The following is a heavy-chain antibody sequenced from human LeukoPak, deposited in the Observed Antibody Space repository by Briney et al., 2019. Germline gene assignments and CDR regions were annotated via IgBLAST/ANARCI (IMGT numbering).Heavy chain of an antibody. Sequence: SETLSLTCTVSGGSISSSSYYWGWIRQPPGKGLEWIGSIYYSGSTYYNPSLKSRVTISVDTSKNQFSLKLSSLTAADTAVYYCATIGVTYYYDSSGYPRWGQGTLVTVSS. J-gene: IGHJ4*02. D-gene: IGHD3-22*01. CDR3: ATIGVTYYYDSSGYPR. CDR1: GGSISSSSYY. CDR2: IYYSGST. V-gene: IGHV4-39*01.